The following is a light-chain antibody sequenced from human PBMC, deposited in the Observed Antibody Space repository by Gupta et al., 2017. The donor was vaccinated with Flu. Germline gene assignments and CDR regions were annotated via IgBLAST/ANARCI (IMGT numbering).Light chain of an antibody. CDR1: QSISSW. J-gene: IGKJ2*01. V-gene: IGKV1-5*03. CDR3: QEYNIYT. Sequence: DIQMTQSPSTLSASVGDRVTITCRASQSISSWLAWYQQKPGKAPKLLIYKASSLESGVPSRFRGSGAGTEFTLTISSRQNDDFETYDCQEYNIYTFGQGTKLDIK. CDR2: KAS.